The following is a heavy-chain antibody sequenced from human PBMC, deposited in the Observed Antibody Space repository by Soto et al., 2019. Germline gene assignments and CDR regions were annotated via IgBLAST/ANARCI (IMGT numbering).Heavy chain of an antibody. V-gene: IGHV3-74*01. D-gene: IGHD5-18*01. CDR1: RFSFSNYW. J-gene: IGHJ4*02. CDR3: AKREGNTYGLFH. Sequence: VQLVESGGGLVQPGGSLRLSCAASRFSFSNYWIHWVRQAPGKGLVWVSRIKTDGSSTDYAASVKGRFTISRDNAKNTLYLQMNSLTAEDTAVYYCAKREGNTYGLFHWGQGTLVTVSS. CDR2: IKTDGSST.